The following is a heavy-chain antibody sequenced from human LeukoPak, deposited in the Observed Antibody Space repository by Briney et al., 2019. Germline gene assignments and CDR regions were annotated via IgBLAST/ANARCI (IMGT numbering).Heavy chain of an antibody. CDR2: ISYSGYNA. D-gene: IGHD1-26*01. J-gene: IGHJ4*02. Sequence: GGSLRLSCAASGFTFSISAMSWVRQAPGKGLDWVSLISYSGYNAYYADSVRGRFTISRDNSKSTLYLQMNSLRAEDTAVYYCAKGPIVTGFDYWGQGTLVTVPS. V-gene: IGHV3-23*01. CDR3: AKGPIVTGFDY. CDR1: GFTFSISA.